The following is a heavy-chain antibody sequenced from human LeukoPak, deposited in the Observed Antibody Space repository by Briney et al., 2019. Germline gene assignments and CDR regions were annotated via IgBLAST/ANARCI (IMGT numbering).Heavy chain of an antibody. J-gene: IGHJ4*02. D-gene: IGHD2-2*02. V-gene: IGHV3-21*01. CDR2: ISSSGTYT. CDR1: GFTFSSYA. CDR3: AREGDSIYHFDY. Sequence: GGSLRLSCAASGFTFSSYAMSWVRQAPGKGLEWVSSISSSGTYTYYADSLKGRFTISRDNAKNSLYLQMNSLRAEDTAVYYCAREGDSIYHFDYWGQGTLVTVSS.